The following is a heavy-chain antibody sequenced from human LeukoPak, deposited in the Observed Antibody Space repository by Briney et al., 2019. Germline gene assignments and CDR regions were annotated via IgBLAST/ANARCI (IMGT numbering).Heavy chain of an antibody. CDR2: INQDGSKE. V-gene: IGHV3-7*01. Sequence: SGGSLRLSCSASGFTVSSYYMSWVRQAPGKGLEWVANINQDGSKEYYMDSVKARFTISRDNAKNSLSLQMNSLRAEDTAVYYCVRDGGVSGYDLLDYWGQGTLVTVSS. CDR3: VRDGGVSGYDLLDY. CDR1: GFTVSSYY. J-gene: IGHJ4*02. D-gene: IGHD5-12*01.